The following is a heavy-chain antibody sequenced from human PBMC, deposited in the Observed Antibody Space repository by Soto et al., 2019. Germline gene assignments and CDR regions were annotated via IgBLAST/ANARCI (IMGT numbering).Heavy chain of an antibody. Sequence: GGSLRLSCAASGFTFSSYGMHWVRQAPGKGLEWVAVISYDGSNKYYADSVKGRFTISRDNSKNTLYLQMNSLRAEDTAVYYCAKDLLEMATTHAQYYYYGMDVWGQGTTVTVSS. CDR2: ISYDGSNK. CDR1: GFTFSSYG. V-gene: IGHV3-30*18. CDR3: AKDLLEMATTHAQYYYYGMDV. J-gene: IGHJ6*02. D-gene: IGHD5-12*01.